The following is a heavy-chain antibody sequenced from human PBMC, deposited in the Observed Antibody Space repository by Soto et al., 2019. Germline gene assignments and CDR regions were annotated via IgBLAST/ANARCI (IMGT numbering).Heavy chain of an antibody. CDR1: GFTFSSYA. J-gene: IGHJ4*02. V-gene: IGHV3-30-3*01. CDR3: ARDKAGLDY. Sequence: QVQLVESGGGVVQPGRSLRLSCAASGFTFSSYAMHWVRQAPGKGLEWVAVISYDGSNKYYADSVKGRFTISRDNAKNTLYLQMNSLRAEDTAVYYCARDKAGLDYWGQGTLVTVFS. CDR2: ISYDGSNK.